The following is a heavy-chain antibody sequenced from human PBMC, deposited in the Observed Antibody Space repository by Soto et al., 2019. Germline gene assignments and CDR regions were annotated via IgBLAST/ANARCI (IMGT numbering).Heavy chain of an antibody. J-gene: IGHJ5*02. V-gene: IGHV1-8*01. Sequence: QVQLVQSGAEVKKPGASVKVSCKASGYTFTSYDINWVRQATGQGLEWMGWMNPNSGNTGYAQKFQGRVTMTRNTSISTAYMELSSLRSEDTAVYYCARGPSWFGAFWVPQNWFDPWGQGTLVTVSS. CDR2: MNPNSGNT. CDR1: GYTFTSYD. D-gene: IGHD3-10*01. CDR3: ARGPSWFGAFWVPQNWFDP.